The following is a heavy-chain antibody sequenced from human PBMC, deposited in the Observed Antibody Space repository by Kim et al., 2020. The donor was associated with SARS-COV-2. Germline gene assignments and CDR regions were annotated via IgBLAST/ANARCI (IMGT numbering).Heavy chain of an antibody. Sequence: FPGRVTMTEDTSTDTAYMELSSLRSEDTAVYYCATPGGYYGSGSYYPFDYWGQGTLVTVSS. V-gene: IGHV1-24*01. J-gene: IGHJ4*02. D-gene: IGHD3-10*01. CDR3: ATPGGYYGSGSYYPFDY.